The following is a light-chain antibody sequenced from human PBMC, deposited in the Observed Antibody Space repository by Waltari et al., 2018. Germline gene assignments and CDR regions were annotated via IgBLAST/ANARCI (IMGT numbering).Light chain of an antibody. J-gene: IGKJ1*01. V-gene: IGKV3-20*01. CDR3: EHYVRLPVT. CDR1: QSFTRD. Sequence: SYRASQSFTRDFVCYQQKPRPPPSFLIYDTSTSANGVPHRFSGGGSETDFSLTISRPEPEDFAVYYCEHYVRLPVTFGQGTTVEIK. CDR2: DTS.